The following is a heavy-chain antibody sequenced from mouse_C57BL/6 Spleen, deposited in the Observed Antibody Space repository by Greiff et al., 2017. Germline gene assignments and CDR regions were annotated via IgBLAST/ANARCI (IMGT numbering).Heavy chain of an antibody. V-gene: IGHV5-6*01. CDR2: ISSGGSYT. Sequence: EVKLVESGGDLVKPGGSLKLSCAASGFTFSSYGMSWVRQTPDKRLEWVATISSGGSYTYYPDSVKGRFTISRDNAKNTLYLQMSSLKSEDTAMYYCARSPWYFDVWGTGTTVTVSS. CDR1: GFTFSSYG. J-gene: IGHJ1*03. CDR3: ARSPWYFDV.